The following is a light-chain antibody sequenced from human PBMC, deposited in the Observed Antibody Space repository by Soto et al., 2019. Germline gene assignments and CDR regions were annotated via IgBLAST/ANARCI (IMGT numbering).Light chain of an antibody. CDR3: QRYDNLPVFT. V-gene: IGKV1-33*01. Sequence: DIQMTQSPSSLSASVGDRVTITCQASQDISNYLNWYQQKPGKAPKLLIYDASNLETGVPSRFSGSGSGTDFTFSISSLQPEDMATYYCQRYDNLPVFTFGPGTKVDIK. CDR2: DAS. CDR1: QDISNY. J-gene: IGKJ3*01.